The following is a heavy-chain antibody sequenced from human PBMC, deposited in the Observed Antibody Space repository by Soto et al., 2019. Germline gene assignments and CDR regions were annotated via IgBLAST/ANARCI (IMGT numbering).Heavy chain of an antibody. CDR2: ISYDGSNK. CDR1: GFTFGSYG. J-gene: IGHJ3*02. D-gene: IGHD1-26*01. CDR3: AKGGVGSTSNAFDI. Sequence: GGSLILSCAASGFTFGSYGMHWVRQAPAKGLEWVAVISYDGSNKYYADSVKGRFTISRDNSKNTLYLQMNSLRAEDTAVYYCAKGGVGSTSNAFDIWGQGTMVNVS. V-gene: IGHV3-30*18.